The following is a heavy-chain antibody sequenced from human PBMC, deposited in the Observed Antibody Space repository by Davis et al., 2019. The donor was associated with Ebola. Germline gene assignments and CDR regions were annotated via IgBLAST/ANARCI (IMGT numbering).Heavy chain of an antibody. D-gene: IGHD3-22*01. CDR3: ARHKGDYYDSSGAISSLDS. CDR2: IRHVGAT. V-gene: IGHV4-34*01. CDR1: GGSLSDFY. J-gene: IGHJ5*01. Sequence: SETLSLTCAVYGGSLSDFYWSWIRQAPGKGLEWIGEIRHVGATYYSSSLKSRVTISVDTSKNQFSLKLSSVTAADTAVYYCARHKGDYYDSSGAISSLDSWGQGMLVTVSS.